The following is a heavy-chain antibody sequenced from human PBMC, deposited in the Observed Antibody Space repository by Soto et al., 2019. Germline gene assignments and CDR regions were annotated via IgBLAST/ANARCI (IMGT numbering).Heavy chain of an antibody. J-gene: IGHJ4*02. CDR2: IYYRGNT. Sequence: SETLSLTCTVSGGSISSFYWSWIRQPPGKGLDWIGFIYYRGNTNYNPSLKSRVTISVDTSKNQFSLKLSSVTAADTAVYYCARQPGYYDILTGYSTYYFDYWGQGTLVTVSS. CDR3: ARQPGYYDILTGYSTYYFDY. D-gene: IGHD3-9*01. CDR1: GGSISSFY. V-gene: IGHV4-59*08.